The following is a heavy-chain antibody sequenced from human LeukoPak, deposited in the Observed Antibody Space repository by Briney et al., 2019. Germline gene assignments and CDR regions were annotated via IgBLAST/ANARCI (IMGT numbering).Heavy chain of an antibody. J-gene: IGHJ4*02. Sequence: ASVKVSCKASGGTFSSYAISWVRQAHGQGLEWMGGITPIFGTANYAQKFQGRVTITTDESTSTAYMELSSLRSEDTAVYYCARDKPGASAIDYWGQGTLATVSS. V-gene: IGHV1-69*05. CDR3: ARDKPGASAIDY. D-gene: IGHD1-26*01. CDR2: ITPIFGTA. CDR1: GGTFSSYA.